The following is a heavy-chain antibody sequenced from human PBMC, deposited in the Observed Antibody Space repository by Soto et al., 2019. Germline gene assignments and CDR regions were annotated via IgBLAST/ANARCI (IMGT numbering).Heavy chain of an antibody. Sequence: GGSLRLTCAASEFIFSNYAMTWVRQAPGKGLEWVSVSSGNAVSTFYADSVKGRFTISRDNSNSMLYLQMSSLRVEDTAIYYCAKNIAGAARALDYWGPGTLVTVSS. D-gene: IGHD6-6*01. CDR1: EFIFSNYA. CDR3: AKNIAGAARALDY. J-gene: IGHJ4*02. CDR2: SSGNAVST. V-gene: IGHV3-23*01.